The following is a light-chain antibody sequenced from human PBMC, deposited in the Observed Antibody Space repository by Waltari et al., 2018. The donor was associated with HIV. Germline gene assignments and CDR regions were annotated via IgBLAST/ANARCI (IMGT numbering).Light chain of an antibody. V-gene: IGLV3-21*04. CDR2: YDS. J-gene: IGLJ2*01. Sequence: SYVLTQPPSVSVAPGKAASITCGGNNIGSKSVHWYQQKPGQTPVLVIYYDSDRHSGIPDRFSGSKSGNTATLTISRVEDGDEADYYCQVWDTSNFVVFFGGGTKLTVL. CDR3: QVWDTSNFVVF. CDR1: NIGSKS.